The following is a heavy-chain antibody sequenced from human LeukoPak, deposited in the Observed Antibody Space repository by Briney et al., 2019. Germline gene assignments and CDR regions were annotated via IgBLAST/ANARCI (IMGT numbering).Heavy chain of an antibody. D-gene: IGHD1-26*01. V-gene: IGHV1-2*02. Sequence: ASVKVSCKASGHTFTGYYIHWVRQAPGQGLEWMGCINPNNGGTKYTQKFLGRVTMTGDTSINTAYMEVTSLRSDDTAVYYCTRRLGGSSEGYDYWGQGTLVTVSS. CDR2: INPNNGGT. CDR1: GHTFTGYY. CDR3: TRRLGGSSEGYDY. J-gene: IGHJ4*02.